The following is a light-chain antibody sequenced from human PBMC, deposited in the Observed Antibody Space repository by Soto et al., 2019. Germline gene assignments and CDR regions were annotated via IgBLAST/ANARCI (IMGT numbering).Light chain of an antibody. CDR2: RNN. J-gene: IGLJ1*01. CDR3: AAWDDSLSVLYV. V-gene: IGLV1-47*01. CDR1: SSNIGSNY. Sequence: QSVLTQPPSASGTPGQRVTISCSGSSSNIGSNYVYWYQQLPGTAPKLLIYRNNQRPSGVPDRFSGSKSGTSASLAISVLRSEVEADYYCAAWDDSLSVLYVFGTGTKVTVL.